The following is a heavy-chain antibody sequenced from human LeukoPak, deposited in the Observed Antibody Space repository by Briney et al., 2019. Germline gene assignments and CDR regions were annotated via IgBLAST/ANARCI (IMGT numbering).Heavy chain of an antibody. CDR3: AKVGYYYDSSGYYGGGSYDY. V-gene: IGHV3-20*04. Sequence: GGSLRLSCAASGFTFDDYGMSWVRHAPGKGLEWVSGINWNGGSTAYADSVKGRFTISRDNAKNSLYLQMNSLRAEDTAVYYCAKVGYYYDSSGYYGGGSYDYWGQGTLVTVSS. J-gene: IGHJ4*02. D-gene: IGHD3-22*01. CDR1: GFTFDDYG. CDR2: INWNGGST.